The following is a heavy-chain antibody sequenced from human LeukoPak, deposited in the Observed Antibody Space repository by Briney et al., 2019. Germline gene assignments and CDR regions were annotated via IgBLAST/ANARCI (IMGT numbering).Heavy chain of an antibody. CDR2: ISDSGST. J-gene: IGHJ5*02. CDR1: GGSIRGSY. D-gene: IGHD3-3*01. Sequence: PSETLSLTCIVPGGSIRGSYWSWIRQPPGKRLGWIGYISDSGSTKYNPSLKSRGTISVDTHKSQFSLKLSSVTAADTAVYYCARGRLLEWFDNWGQGTLVSVSS. CDR3: ARGRLLEWFDN. V-gene: IGHV4-59*01.